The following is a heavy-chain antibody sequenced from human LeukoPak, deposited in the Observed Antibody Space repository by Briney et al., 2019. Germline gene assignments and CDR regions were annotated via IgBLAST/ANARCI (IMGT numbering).Heavy chain of an antibody. CDR3: AKDRGLLDYGGRANDAFDI. J-gene: IGHJ3*02. CDR2: ISGSGGST. CDR1: GFTFSSYE. Sequence: GGSLRLSCAASGFTFSSYEMNWVRQAPGKGLEWVSYISGSGGSTYYADSVKGRFTISRDNSKNTLYLQMNSLRAEDTAVYYCAKDRGLLDYGGRANDAFDIWGQGTMVTVSS. D-gene: IGHD4-23*01. V-gene: IGHV3-23*01.